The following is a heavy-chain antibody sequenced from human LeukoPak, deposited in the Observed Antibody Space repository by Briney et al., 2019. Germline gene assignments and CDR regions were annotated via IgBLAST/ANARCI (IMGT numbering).Heavy chain of an antibody. CDR1: GDSLSSSTFY. D-gene: IGHD2-2*02. Sequence: SETLSLTCSVSGDSLSSSTFYGGWIRQPPGKGLEWIGSFYYGGSTYSNPSLKSQVNISVHTSRTQFSLKLSSMTAADTAVYYCASRNKIPPAFNYYDSWGQGTMVTVSS. CDR3: ASRNKIPPAFNYYDS. J-gene: IGHJ4*02. V-gene: IGHV4-39*01. CDR2: FYYGGST.